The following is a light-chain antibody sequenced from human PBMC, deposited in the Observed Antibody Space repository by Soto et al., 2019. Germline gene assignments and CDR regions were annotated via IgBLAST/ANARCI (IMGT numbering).Light chain of an antibody. CDR3: QQYDNWPPLT. V-gene: IGKV3-15*01. Sequence: EVVMTQSPATLSVSPGESATLSCRASQTVNTKLAWYQQQPGQAPRLLIFRASTRATGIPARFSGRGSGTEFTLTISNVQSEDSAVYYCQQYDNWPPLTFGGGTKVEIK. CDR2: RAS. J-gene: IGKJ4*01. CDR1: QTVNTK.